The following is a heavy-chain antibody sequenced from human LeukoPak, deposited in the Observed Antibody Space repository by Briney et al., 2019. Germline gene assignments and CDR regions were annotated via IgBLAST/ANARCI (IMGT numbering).Heavy chain of an antibody. Sequence: GGSLRLSCAASGFTFSSYGMSWVRQAPGKGLEWVSAISGSGGSTYYADSVKGRFTISRDNSKNTLYLQMNSLRAEDTAVYYCAPDSSGYTFDYWGQGTLATVSS. V-gene: IGHV3-23*01. CDR2: ISGSGGST. CDR1: GFTFSSYG. D-gene: IGHD3-22*01. J-gene: IGHJ4*02. CDR3: APDSSGYTFDY.